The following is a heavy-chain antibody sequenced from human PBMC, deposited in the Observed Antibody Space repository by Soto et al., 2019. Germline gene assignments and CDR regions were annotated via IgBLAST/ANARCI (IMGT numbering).Heavy chain of an antibody. CDR1: GYTFSSYG. Sequence: SVKVSCKASGYTFSSYGVSWVRQAPGQGLEWMGRIIPYLGIANYAQKFQGRVTITTDKSTSTAYMELSSLRSEDTAVYYCASYAHRYYYYYYMDVWGKGTTVTVSS. D-gene: IGHD3-16*01. V-gene: IGHV1-69*04. J-gene: IGHJ6*03. CDR3: ASYAHRYYYYYYMDV. CDR2: IIPYLGIA.